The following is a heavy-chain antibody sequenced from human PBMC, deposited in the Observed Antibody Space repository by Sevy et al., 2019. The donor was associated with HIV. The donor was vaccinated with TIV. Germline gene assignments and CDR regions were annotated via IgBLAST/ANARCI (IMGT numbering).Heavy chain of an antibody. CDR2: LSFGCGKI. V-gene: IGHV3-23*01. J-gene: IGHJ4*02. CDR3: AREGCTKPHDY. Sequence: GGCLRLYCAASGIDFSIYSMSWVRQAPGKGLECVSTLSFGCGKINYADSVKGRFTISRDNSKSSVYLQMNNIRVEDTAVYYCAREGCTKPHDYWGQGILVTVSS. CDR1: GIDFSIYS. D-gene: IGHD2-8*01.